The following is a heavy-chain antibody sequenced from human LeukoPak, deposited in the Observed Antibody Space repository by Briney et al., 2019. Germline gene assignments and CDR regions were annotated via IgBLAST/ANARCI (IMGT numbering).Heavy chain of an antibody. CDR3: ARMNSAQIDAFDT. J-gene: IGHJ3*02. D-gene: IGHD4-23*01. V-gene: IGHV3-30*02. Sequence: PGGSLRLSCAASGFTFSSYGMHWVRQAPGKGLEWVAFIRYDGSNKYYADSVKGRFTISRDNSKNTLYLQMNSLRAEDTAVYYCARMNSAQIDAFDTWGQGTMVTVSS. CDR1: GFTFSSYG. CDR2: IRYDGSNK.